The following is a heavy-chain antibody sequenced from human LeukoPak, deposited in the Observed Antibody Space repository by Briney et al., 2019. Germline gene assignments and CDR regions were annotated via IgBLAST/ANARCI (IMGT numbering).Heavy chain of an antibody. V-gene: IGHV4-59*01. D-gene: IGHD2-21*02. CDR1: GGSISSYY. Sequence: SETLSLTCTVSGGSISSYYWSWIRQPPGKGLEWIGCIYYSGSTNYNPSLKSRVTISVDTSKNQFSLKLSSVTAADTAVYYCAREVTLYYFDYWGQGTLVTVSS. CDR3: AREVTLYYFDY. CDR2: IYYSGST. J-gene: IGHJ4*02.